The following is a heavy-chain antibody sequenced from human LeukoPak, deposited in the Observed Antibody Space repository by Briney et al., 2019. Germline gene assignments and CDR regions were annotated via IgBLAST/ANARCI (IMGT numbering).Heavy chain of an antibody. V-gene: IGHV5-51*01. CDR1: GYSFTSYW. Sequence: GESLKISCKGSGYSFTSYWIGWVRQMPGKGLEWMGIIYPGDSDTRYSPSFQGQVTISADKSISTAYLQWSSLKASDTAMYYCARLGKLWFGELLSYYYYYMDVWGKGTTVTISS. CDR2: IYPGDSDT. D-gene: IGHD3-10*01. J-gene: IGHJ6*03. CDR3: ARLGKLWFGELLSYYYYYMDV.